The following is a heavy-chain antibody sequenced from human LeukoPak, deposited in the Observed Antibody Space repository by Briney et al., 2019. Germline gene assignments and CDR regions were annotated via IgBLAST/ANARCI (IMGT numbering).Heavy chain of an antibody. CDR2: TRNKANSYTT. J-gene: IGHJ2*01. V-gene: IGHV3-72*01. CDR3: AGSMTTVSYWYFDL. Sequence: PGGSLRLSCAASGFTFSDHYMDWVRQAPGKGLEWVGRTRNKANSYTTEYAASVKGRFTISRGDSKNSLYLQMNSLKTEDTAVYYCAGSMTTVSYWYFDLWGRGTPVTVSS. D-gene: IGHD4-11*01. CDR1: GFTFSDHY.